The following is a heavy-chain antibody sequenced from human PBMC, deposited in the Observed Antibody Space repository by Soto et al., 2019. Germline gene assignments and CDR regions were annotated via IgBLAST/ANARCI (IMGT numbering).Heavy chain of an antibody. J-gene: IGHJ4*01. CDR2: IYHSGST. D-gene: IGHD3-16*01. Sequence: SETLSLTCAVSGASISSGNWWSWVRQSPGKGLEWIGEIYHSGSTNHNPSLKSRVIISLDKSRNQFSLKLSSVTAADTAVYFCASHRGNTFGPYDDWGQGTQVTVSS. CDR1: GASISSGNW. CDR3: ASHRGNTFGPYDD. V-gene: IGHV4-4*02.